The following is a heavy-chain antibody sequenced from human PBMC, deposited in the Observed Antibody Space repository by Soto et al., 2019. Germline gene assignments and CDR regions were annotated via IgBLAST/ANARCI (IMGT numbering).Heavy chain of an antibody. CDR3: TTDYYDSSGYAFDI. D-gene: IGHD3-22*01. CDR2: IKSKTDGGIT. Sequence: GGSLRLSCAASGFTFSNAWMSWVRQAPGKGLEWVGRIKSKTDGGITDYAAPVKGRFTISRDDSKNTLYLQMNSLKTEDTAVYYCTTDYYDSSGYAFDIWGQGTMVTVSS. J-gene: IGHJ3*02. V-gene: IGHV3-15*01. CDR1: GFTFSNAW.